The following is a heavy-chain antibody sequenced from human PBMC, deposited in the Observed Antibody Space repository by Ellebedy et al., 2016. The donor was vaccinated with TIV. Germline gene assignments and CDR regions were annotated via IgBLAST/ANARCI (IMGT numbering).Heavy chain of an antibody. Sequence: AASVKVSCKASGYTFTTYGISWVRQAPGQGLEWMGWISADNGNTNYVQKFQGRVTMTTDTSTSTAYMELRSLRSDDTAVYYCARGPDVSIFGVVIPDYWGQGTLVTVSS. CDR2: ISADNGNT. J-gene: IGHJ4*02. CDR3: ARGPDVSIFGVVIPDY. V-gene: IGHV1-18*01. CDR1: GYTFTTYG. D-gene: IGHD3-3*01.